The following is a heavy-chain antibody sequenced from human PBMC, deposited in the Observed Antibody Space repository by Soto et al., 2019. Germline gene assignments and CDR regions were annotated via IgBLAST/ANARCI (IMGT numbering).Heavy chain of an antibody. V-gene: IGHV3-23*01. J-gene: IGHJ4*02. Sequence: EVQLLESGGGLVQPGGSLRLSCAASGFTFSNYAMNWVRQAPGKGLEWVSAISNSFSDGNTHYADSVKGRFTISRDNDKNTVFLEMNSMRAEDTAVYYCAKVFSTEGGNYFDYWGQGTLVTFSS. CDR3: AKVFSTEGGNYFDY. CDR1: GFTFSNYA. CDR2: ISNSFSDGNT.